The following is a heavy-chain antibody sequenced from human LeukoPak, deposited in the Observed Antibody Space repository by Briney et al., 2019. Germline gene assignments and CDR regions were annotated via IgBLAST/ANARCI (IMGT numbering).Heavy chain of an antibody. D-gene: IGHD3-3*01. V-gene: IGHV7-4-1*02. Sequence: ASVKVSCKASGYTFTSYAMHWVRQAPGQGLEWMGWINTNTGNPTYAQGFTGRFVFSLDTSVSTAYLQISSLKAEDTAVYYCARAPPYYDFWSGYFRGYYYYGMDVWGQGTTVTVSS. CDR1: GYTFTSYA. CDR2: INTNTGNP. J-gene: IGHJ6*02. CDR3: ARAPPYYDFWSGYFRGYYYYGMDV.